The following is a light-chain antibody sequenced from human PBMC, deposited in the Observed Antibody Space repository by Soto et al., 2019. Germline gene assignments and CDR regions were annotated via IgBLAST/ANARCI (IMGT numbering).Light chain of an antibody. CDR3: MQGTHWPWT. J-gene: IGKJ1*01. Sequence: DVVMTQSPLSLPVTRGQPASISCRSTQNIVYSDGNIYLNWFQQRPGQSPRRLIYMVSNRDSGVPDRFSGSGSGTDFTLKISRVEAEDVGVYYCMQGTHWPWTFGQGTKVEI. CDR1: QNIVYSDGNIY. V-gene: IGKV2-30*01. CDR2: MVS.